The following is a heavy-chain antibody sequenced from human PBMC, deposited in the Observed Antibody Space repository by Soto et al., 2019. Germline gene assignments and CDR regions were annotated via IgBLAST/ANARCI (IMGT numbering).Heavy chain of an antibody. D-gene: IGHD3-3*01. V-gene: IGHV3-23*01. CDR2: ISGSGGSS. J-gene: IGHJ4*02. CDR1: GFTFSSYA. Sequence: PGGSLRLSCAASGFTFSSYAMSWVRQAPGKGLEWVSAISGSGGSSYYADSVKGRFTISRDNSKNTLYLQMNSLRAEDTAVYYCAKGGVRTRFLDYWGQGTLVTVSS. CDR3: AKGGVRTRFLDY.